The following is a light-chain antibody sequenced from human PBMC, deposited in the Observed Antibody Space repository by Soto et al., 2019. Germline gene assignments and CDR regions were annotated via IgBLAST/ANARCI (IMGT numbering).Light chain of an antibody. J-gene: IGKJ2*01. CDR3: HHYYSTPPT. Sequence: DIVMTQSPDSLAVSLGERATINCKSSQSILYSSNNKNYLAWYQHKPGQPPKLLIYWASTRESGVPDRFSGSGSGTDFTLTISSLQAEDVAVYYCHHYYSTPPTFGQGTKLEIK. CDR1: QSILYSSNNKNY. CDR2: WAS. V-gene: IGKV4-1*01.